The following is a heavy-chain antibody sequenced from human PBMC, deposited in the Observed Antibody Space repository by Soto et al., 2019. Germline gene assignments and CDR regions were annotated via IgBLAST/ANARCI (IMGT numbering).Heavy chain of an antibody. CDR3: AKLCGGEWTQDYYYGMDV. CDR2: ISYDGSNK. V-gene: IGHV3-30*18. CDR1: GFTFGSYG. Sequence: VQLVESGGGLVQPGGSLRLSCAVSGFTFGSYGMHWVRQAPGKGLEWVAVISYDGSNKYYADSVKGRFTISRDNSKNTLYLQMNSLRAEDTAVYYCAKLCGGEWTQDYYYGMDVWGQGTTVTVSS. D-gene: IGHD3-10*02. J-gene: IGHJ6*02.